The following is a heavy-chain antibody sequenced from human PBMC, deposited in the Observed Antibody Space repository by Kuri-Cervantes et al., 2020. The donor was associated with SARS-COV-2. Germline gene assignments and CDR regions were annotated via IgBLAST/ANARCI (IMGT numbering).Heavy chain of an antibody. J-gene: IGHJ4*02. Sequence: SVKASCKASGGTFSSYAISWVRQAPGQGLEWMGGIIPIFGTANYAQKFQGRVTITTDESTSTAYMELNSLRSEDTAVYYCARGLGDPSSGYFDYWGQGTLVTVSS. CDR1: GGTFSSYA. V-gene: IGHV1-69*05. CDR3: ARGLGDPSSGYFDY. D-gene: IGHD3-16*01. CDR2: IIPIFGTA.